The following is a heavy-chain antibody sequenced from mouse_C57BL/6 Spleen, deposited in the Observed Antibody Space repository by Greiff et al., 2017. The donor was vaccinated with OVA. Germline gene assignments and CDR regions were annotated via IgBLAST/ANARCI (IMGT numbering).Heavy chain of an antibody. J-gene: IGHJ2*01. D-gene: IGHD1-3*01. CDR3: ATDQSLDY. V-gene: IGHV5-4*01. CDR1: GFTFSSYA. CDR2: ISDGGSYT. Sequence: EVKLVESGGGLVKPGGSLKLSCAASGFTFSSYAMSWVRQTPEKRLEWVATISDGGSYTYYPDNVKGRFTISRDNAKNNLYLQMSHLKSEDTAMYYCATDQSLDYWGQGTTLTVSS.